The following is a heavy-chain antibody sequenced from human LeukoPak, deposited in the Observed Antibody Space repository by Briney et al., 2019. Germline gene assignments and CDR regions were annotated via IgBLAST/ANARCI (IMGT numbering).Heavy chain of an antibody. J-gene: IGHJ6*03. V-gene: IGHV3-20*04. CDR3: ARALSNYVDYHYYYYMDV. Sequence: TGGSLRLXCAASGFAYDDYGMSWVRPAPGKGLEWVSGINWNGVSTSYVDSVKGRFTISRDNAKNSLYLQMNSLRAEDTALYYCARALSNYVDYHYYYYMDVWGKGTTVTVSS. CDR2: INWNGVST. D-gene: IGHD4-11*01. CDR1: GFAYDDYG.